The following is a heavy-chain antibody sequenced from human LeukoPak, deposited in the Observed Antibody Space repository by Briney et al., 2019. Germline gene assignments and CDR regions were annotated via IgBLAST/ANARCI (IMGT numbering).Heavy chain of an antibody. CDR3: SFGVGPFDL. CDR1: GGSFSGYY. V-gene: IGHV4-34*01. Sequence: SETLSLTCAVYGGSFSGYYWSWIRQPPGKGLEWIGEINHSGSTNYNPSLKSRVTISVDTSKNQFSLKLSSVTAADTAVYYRSFGVGPFDLWGRGTLVTVSS. D-gene: IGHD3-3*01. J-gene: IGHJ2*01. CDR2: INHSGST.